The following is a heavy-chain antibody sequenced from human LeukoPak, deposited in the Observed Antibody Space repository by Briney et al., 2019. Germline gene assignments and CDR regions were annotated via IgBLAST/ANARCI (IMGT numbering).Heavy chain of an antibody. V-gene: IGHV3-74*01. D-gene: IGHD3-3*01. CDR2: ISPAGSIT. Sequence: GGSLRLSCAASGFTLSTYWMPWVRQGPGKGLVWVSYISPAGSITRYADSVKGRFTISRDNAKNTLYLQMNSLRAEDTAVYYCATPWSYWGQGTLVTVSS. CDR3: ATPWSY. CDR1: GFTLSTYW. J-gene: IGHJ4*02.